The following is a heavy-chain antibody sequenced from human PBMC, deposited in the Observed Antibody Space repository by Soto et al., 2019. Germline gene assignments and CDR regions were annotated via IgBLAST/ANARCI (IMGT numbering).Heavy chain of an antibody. CDR1: GFTFSSYA. CDR3: AKVIDDFSLYYGMDV. V-gene: IGHV3-23*01. Sequence: GGSLRLSCAASGFTFSSYAISWVRQAPWKGLEWVSAISGSGGSTYYADSVKGRFTISRDNSKNTLYLQMNSLRAEDTAVYYCAKVIDDFSLYYGMDVAGQGTKVTVSS. D-gene: IGHD3-3*01. J-gene: IGHJ6*02. CDR2: ISGSGGST.